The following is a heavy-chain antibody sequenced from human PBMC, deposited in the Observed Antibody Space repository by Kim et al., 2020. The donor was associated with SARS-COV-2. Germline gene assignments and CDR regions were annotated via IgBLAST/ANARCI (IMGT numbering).Heavy chain of an antibody. V-gene: IGHV3-23*01. CDR3: AKPQPKDSSAYYGAWDY. CDR2: IDLSDGAT. D-gene: IGHD3-22*01. CDR1: GFTFGSYA. Sequence: GGSLRLSCAASGFTFGSYAMSWVRQAPGKGLEWVSTIDLSDGATYYADSVKGRFTISRDESRNTVYLQMNSLRAGDTAVYYCAKPQPKDSSAYYGAWDYWAQGTLVTVSS. J-gene: IGHJ4*02.